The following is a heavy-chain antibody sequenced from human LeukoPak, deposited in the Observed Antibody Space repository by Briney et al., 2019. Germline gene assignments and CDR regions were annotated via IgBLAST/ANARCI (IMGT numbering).Heavy chain of an antibody. Sequence: SETLSLTCTVSGGSISSSSYYCGWIRQPPGKGLECIGSIYYSGSTYYNPSLKSRVTISVDTSKNQFSLKLSSVTAADTAVYYCARPQIYCSGGSCYSNDAFDIWGQGTMVTVSS. V-gene: IGHV4-39*01. CDR3: ARPQIYCSGGSCYSNDAFDI. D-gene: IGHD2-15*01. CDR1: GGSISSSSYY. CDR2: IYYSGST. J-gene: IGHJ3*02.